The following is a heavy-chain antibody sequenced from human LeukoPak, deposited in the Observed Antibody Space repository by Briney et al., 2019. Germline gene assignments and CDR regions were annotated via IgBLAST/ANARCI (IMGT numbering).Heavy chain of an antibody. CDR2: IKQDGSEK. Sequence: GGSLRLSCAASGFTFSSYWMSWVRQAPGKGLEWVANIKQDGSEKYYVDSVKGRFTISRDNAKNSLYLQMNSLRAEDTAVYYCARDPYDFRSGYYLYWGQGTLVTVSS. V-gene: IGHV3-7*01. D-gene: IGHD3-3*01. CDR3: ARDPYDFRSGYYLY. J-gene: IGHJ4*02. CDR1: GFTFSSYW.